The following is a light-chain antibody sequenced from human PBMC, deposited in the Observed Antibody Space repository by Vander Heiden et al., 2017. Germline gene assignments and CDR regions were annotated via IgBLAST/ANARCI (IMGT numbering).Light chain of an antibody. CDR1: QSISNSF. CDR3: RQDNNWPRT. Sequence: EIVMTQSPATLSMSPGQGATLYCRASQSISNSFLAWYQQKPGQAPRLLIYDASTRATGIPNRFSGSGSGTDFTLTISSLQSEDFAVYYCRQDNNWPRTFGQGTKVEL. CDR2: DAS. V-gene: IGKV3D-15*01. J-gene: IGKJ1*01.